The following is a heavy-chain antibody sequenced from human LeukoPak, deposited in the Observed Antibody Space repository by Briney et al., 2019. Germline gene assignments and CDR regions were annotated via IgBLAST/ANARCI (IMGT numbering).Heavy chain of an antibody. V-gene: IGHV1-18*01. CDR2: ISAYNGNT. CDR1: GYTFTSYG. D-gene: IGHD3-10*01. J-gene: IGHJ4*02. Sequence: ASVKVSCKASGYTFTSYGISWVRQAPGQGLEWMGWISAYNGNTNYAQKLQGRVTMTTDTSTSTAYMELRSLRSDDTAVYYCARVPITMVRGVIITRYYFDYWGQGTLVTVSS. CDR3: ARVPITMVRGVIITRYYFDY.